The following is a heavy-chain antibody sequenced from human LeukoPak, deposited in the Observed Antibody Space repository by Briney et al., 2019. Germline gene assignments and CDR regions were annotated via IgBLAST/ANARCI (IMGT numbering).Heavy chain of an antibody. D-gene: IGHD2-2*01. CDR3: AKAPIVVVPAAIVMDV. Sequence: GGSLRLSCAASGFTFSSYAMSWVRQAPGKGLEWVPAISGSGGSTYYADSVKGRFTISRDNSKNTLYLQMNSLRAEDTAVYYCAKAPIVVVPAAIVMDVWGQGTTVTVSS. CDR1: GFTFSSYA. CDR2: ISGSGGST. V-gene: IGHV3-23*01. J-gene: IGHJ6*02.